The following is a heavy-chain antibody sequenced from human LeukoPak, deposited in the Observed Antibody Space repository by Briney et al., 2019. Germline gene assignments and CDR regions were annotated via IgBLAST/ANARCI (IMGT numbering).Heavy chain of an antibody. Sequence: SETLSLTCTASGGSISSYYWSWIRQPAGKALEWIGRIYPGGSTNYNPSLKSRVTMSADTSKNQFSLKLSSMTAADTAVYYCAGWSATRIDYWGQGTLVTVSS. V-gene: IGHV4-4*07. D-gene: IGHD1-26*01. J-gene: IGHJ4*02. CDR2: IYPGGST. CDR1: GGSISSYY. CDR3: AGWSATRIDY.